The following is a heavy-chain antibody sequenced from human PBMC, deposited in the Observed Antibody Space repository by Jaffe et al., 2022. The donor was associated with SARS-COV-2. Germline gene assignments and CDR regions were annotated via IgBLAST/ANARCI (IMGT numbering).Heavy chain of an antibody. V-gene: IGHV2-26*01. CDR1: GLSLSDGRMG. CDR3: ARFCSETSVYYFDY. D-gene: IGHD2-15*01. J-gene: IGHJ4*02. Sequence: QVTLKESGPVLVKPTETLTLTCTVSGLSLSDGRMGVSWIRQPPGKALEWLAHIFSNDEKSFSTSLKSRLTISKDTSKSQVVLTMTNMDPVDTATYYCARFCSETSVYYFDYWGQGTLVTVSS. CDR2: IFSNDEK.